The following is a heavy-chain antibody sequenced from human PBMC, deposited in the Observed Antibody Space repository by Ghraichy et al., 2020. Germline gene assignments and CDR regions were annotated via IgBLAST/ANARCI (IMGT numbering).Heavy chain of an antibody. CDR1: GYTFTGYY. V-gene: IGHV1-2*02. CDR3: AKDAVYCSSTSCDFTGPGPNWFDP. Sequence: TVSCKASGYTFTGYYMHWVRQAPGQGLEWMGWINPNSGGTNYAQKFQGRVTMTRDTSISTAYMELSRLRSDDTAVYYCAKDAVYCSSTSCDFTGPGPNWFDPWGQGTLVTVSS. CDR2: INPNSGGT. D-gene: IGHD2-2*01. J-gene: IGHJ5*02.